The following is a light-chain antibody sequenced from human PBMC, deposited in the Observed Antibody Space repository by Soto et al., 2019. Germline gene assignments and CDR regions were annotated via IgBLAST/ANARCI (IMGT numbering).Light chain of an antibody. CDR1: QSVSGDY. J-gene: IGKJ1*01. Sequence: EIVLTQSPGTLSLSPGAGAPLSCRARQSVSGDYLAWYQSKPGQAPRLLIHGASNRAAGIPDRFSGSGSGTDFTLTIGRLEPEDFAVYYCQQYLITPWTFGQGTKVDI. CDR3: QQYLITPWT. V-gene: IGKV3-20*01. CDR2: GAS.